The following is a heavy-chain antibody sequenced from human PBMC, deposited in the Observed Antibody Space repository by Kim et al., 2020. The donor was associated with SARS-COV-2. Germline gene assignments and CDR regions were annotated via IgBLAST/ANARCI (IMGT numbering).Heavy chain of an antibody. CDR3: TSYDFPDWFDP. CDR1: GFTFSNAW. CDR2: IKSKTDGGTT. D-gene: IGHD3-22*01. J-gene: IGHJ5*02. V-gene: IGHV3-15*01. Sequence: GGSLRLSCAASGFTFSNAWMSWVRQAPGKGLEWVGRIKSKTDGGTTDYAAPVKGRFTISRDDSKNTLYLQMNSLKTEDTAVYYCTSYDFPDWFDPWGQGTLVTVSS.